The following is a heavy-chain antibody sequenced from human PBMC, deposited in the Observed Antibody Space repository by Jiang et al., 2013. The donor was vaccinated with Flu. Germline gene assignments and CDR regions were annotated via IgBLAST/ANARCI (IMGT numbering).Heavy chain of an antibody. CDR3: LDLGTIVEY. Sequence: QLLESGGNLVNPGGSLRLSCAASGIIVKNAWMSWVRQAPGKGLEWVGLLKTDGEGGTTDYAAPVRGRFIISRDNSKNMVFLQMNSLKTEDTAVYYCLDLGTIVEYWGPGTLVTVSS. CDR2: LKTDGEGGTT. J-gene: IGHJ4*02. CDR1: GIIVKNAW. D-gene: IGHD1-7*01. V-gene: IGHV3-15*01.